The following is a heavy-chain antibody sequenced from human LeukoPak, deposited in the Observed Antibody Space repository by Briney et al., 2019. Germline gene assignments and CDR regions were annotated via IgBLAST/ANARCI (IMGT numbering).Heavy chain of an antibody. Sequence: GGSLRLSCAASGFTFSSYEMNWVRQAPGKGLEWVSYISSSGSTIYYADSVKGRFTISRDNAKNSLYLQMNSLRAKDTAVYYCARDSKGDYGDHGEDYWGQGTLVTVSS. J-gene: IGHJ4*02. V-gene: IGHV3-48*03. CDR1: GFTFSSYE. CDR2: ISSSGSTI. D-gene: IGHD4-17*01. CDR3: ARDSKGDYGDHGEDY.